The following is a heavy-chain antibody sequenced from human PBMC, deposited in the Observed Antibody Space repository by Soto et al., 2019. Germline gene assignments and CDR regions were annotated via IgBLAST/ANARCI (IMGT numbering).Heavy chain of an antibody. CDR1: GASISSSAYY. J-gene: IGHJ6*02. V-gene: IGHV4-30-4*01. CDR3: ARYTFGHDREYHYAMDV. CDR2: IFHSGSA. D-gene: IGHD3-10*02. Sequence: KTSETLSRTCTVSGASISSSAYYWSWVRQPPGKGLEWIGYIFHSGSAYYNPSLKSRVTISVDTSKNQFSLKLTSVTAADTAVFYCARYTFGHDREYHYAMDVWGQGTRSPSP.